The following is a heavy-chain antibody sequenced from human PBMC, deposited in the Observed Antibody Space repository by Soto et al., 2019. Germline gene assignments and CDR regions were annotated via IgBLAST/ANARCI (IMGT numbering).Heavy chain of an antibody. J-gene: IGHJ6*02. Sequence: QVQLVESGGGVVQPGRSLRLSCAASGFTFSSYGMHWVRQAPGKGLEWVAVIWYDGSNKYYADSVKGRFTISRDNSKNTLYLQMNSLRAEDTAVYYCARYCSGGSCSEYYYYGMDVWGQGTTVTVSS. CDR3: ARYCSGGSCSEYYYYGMDV. D-gene: IGHD2-15*01. CDR2: IWYDGSNK. V-gene: IGHV3-33*01. CDR1: GFTFSSYG.